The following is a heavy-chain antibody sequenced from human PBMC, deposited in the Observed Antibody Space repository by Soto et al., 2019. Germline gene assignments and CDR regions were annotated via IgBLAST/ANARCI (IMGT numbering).Heavy chain of an antibody. CDR2: IYYSGST. Sequence: SETLSLTCTVSGGSISSSSYYWGWIRQPPGKGLEWIGYIYYSGSTNYNPSLKSRVTISVDTSKNQFSLKLSSVTAADTAVYYCARTVCGSGSCYWIDYWGQGTLVTVSS. CDR1: GGSISSSSYY. J-gene: IGHJ4*02. D-gene: IGHD2-15*01. V-gene: IGHV4-61*05. CDR3: ARTVCGSGSCYWIDY.